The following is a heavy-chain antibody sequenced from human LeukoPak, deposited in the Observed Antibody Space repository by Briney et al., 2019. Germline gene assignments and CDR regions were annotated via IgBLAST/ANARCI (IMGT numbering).Heavy chain of an antibody. J-gene: IGHJ4*02. V-gene: IGHV3-7*03. D-gene: IGHD3/OR15-3a*01. Sequence: GGSLRLSCAASGFTFGDTWMNWARQVPGQGLEWVANIKQDGSEKFYVASVKGRFTISRDNGKSSLYLQMNSLRAEDTALYYCATSYDMGWLIGYWGQGTLVTVSS. CDR1: GFTFGDTW. CDR3: ATSYDMGWLIGY. CDR2: IKQDGSEK.